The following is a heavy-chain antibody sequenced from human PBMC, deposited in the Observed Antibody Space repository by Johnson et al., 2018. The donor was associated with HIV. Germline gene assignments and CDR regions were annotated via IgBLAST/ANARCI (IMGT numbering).Heavy chain of an antibody. V-gene: IGHV3-11*04. D-gene: IGHD6-13*01. CDR3: ARDRGGVAAAKGDHDAFDI. CDR1: GFTFSDYY. Sequence: VQLMESGGGLAKPGGSLRLSCAASGFTFSDYYMSWIRQAPGKGLEWISYISSSGTAIYYADSVKGRFTISRDNAKNSLYLQMNSLRAEDTAVYYCARDRGGVAAAKGDHDAFDIWGQGTMVTVSS. J-gene: IGHJ3*02. CDR2: ISSSGTAI.